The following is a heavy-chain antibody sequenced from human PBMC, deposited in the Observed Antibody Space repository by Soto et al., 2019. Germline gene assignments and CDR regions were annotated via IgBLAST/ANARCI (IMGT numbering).Heavy chain of an antibody. Sequence: SVKVSCKASGGTFSSYAISWVRQAPGQGLEWMGGISPIFGTANYAQKFQGRVTITADKSTSTAYMELSSLRSEDTAVYYCARRGFWSGLEWYYYGIDVWGQGTPVTVSS. CDR2: ISPIFGTA. CDR1: GGTFSSYA. J-gene: IGHJ6*02. D-gene: IGHD3-3*01. CDR3: ARRGFWSGLEWYYYGIDV. V-gene: IGHV1-69*06.